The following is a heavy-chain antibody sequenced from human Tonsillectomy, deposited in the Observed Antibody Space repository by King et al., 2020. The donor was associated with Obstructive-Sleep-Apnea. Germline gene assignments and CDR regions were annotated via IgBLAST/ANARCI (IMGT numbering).Heavy chain of an antibody. CDR1: GGSISSYY. J-gene: IGHJ6*02. CDR3: ARSTYYYYGMDV. Sequence: QLQESGPGLVKPSETLSLTCTVSGGSISSYYWSWIRQPPGKGLEWIGYIYYSGSTNYNPSLKGRFTISVDTSKNQFSLKLSSVTAADTAVYYCARSTYYYYGMDVWGQGTTVTVSS. V-gene: IGHV4-59*08. CDR2: IYYSGST.